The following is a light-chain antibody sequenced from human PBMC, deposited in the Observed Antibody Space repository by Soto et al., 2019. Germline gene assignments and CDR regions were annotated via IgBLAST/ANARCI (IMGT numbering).Light chain of an antibody. J-gene: IGLJ1*01. V-gene: IGLV2-14*01. CDR1: SSDVGGYNY. CDR2: EVS. CDR3: NSYTSSSTLDV. Sequence: LTQPASVSGSPGQSITISCTGTSSDVGGYNYVSWYQQHPGKAPKLMIYEVSNRPLGVSNRFSGSKSGNTASLTISGLQAEDEADYYCNSYTSSSTLDVFGTGTKSTVL.